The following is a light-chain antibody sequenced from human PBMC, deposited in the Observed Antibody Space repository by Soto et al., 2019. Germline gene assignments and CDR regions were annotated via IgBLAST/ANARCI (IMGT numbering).Light chain of an antibody. J-gene: IGKJ4*01. CDR2: GAT. Sequence: DFQMTQSPSSLSASVGYRFTITCRASQGFSNYLAWYQQKPGEVPKLLISGATTLQPGVPSRFSGTVYGTHFTLSISSLQPEDAAYYYCQKYNTAPLTFGGGTKVDIK. CDR3: QKYNTAPLT. CDR1: QGFSNY. V-gene: IGKV1-27*01.